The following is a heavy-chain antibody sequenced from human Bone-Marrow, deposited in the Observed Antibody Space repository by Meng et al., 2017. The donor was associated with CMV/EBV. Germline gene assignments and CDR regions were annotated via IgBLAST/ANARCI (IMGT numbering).Heavy chain of an antibody. CDR3: ATSRMRAFDI. Sequence: KVSCKGSGYSFTNYWVGWVRQMPGKGLEWMGIIYPGDSDTIYSPSFQGQVTISADKSISTAYVQWSSLKASDTAMYYCATSRMRAFDIWGQGTMVTVSS. V-gene: IGHV5-51*01. J-gene: IGHJ3*02. CDR1: GYSFTNYW. CDR2: IYPGDSDT.